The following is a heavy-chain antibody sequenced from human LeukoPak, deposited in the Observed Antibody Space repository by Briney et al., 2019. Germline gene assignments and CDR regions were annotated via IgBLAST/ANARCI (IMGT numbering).Heavy chain of an antibody. CDR3: TKEERSSYYYYYYMDV. V-gene: IGHV3-30*02. Sequence: TGGSLRLSCAASGFTVSSNYMSWVRQAPGKGLEWVAFIRYDGSNKYYADSVKGRFTISRDNSKNTLYLQMNSLRAEDTAVYYCTKEERSSYYYYYYMDVWGKGTTVTVSS. CDR2: IRYDGSNK. CDR1: GFTVSSNY. J-gene: IGHJ6*03. D-gene: IGHD6-6*01.